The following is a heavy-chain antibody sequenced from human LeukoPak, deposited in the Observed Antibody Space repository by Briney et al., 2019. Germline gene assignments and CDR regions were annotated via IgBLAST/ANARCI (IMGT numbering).Heavy chain of an antibody. CDR1: GFTFSSYA. J-gene: IGHJ4*02. V-gene: IGHV3-30-3*01. Sequence: GGSLRLSCAASGFTFSSYAMHWVRQAPGKGLEWVAVISYDGSNKYYADSVKGRFTISRDNSKNTLYLQMNSLRAEDTAAYYCARGREDGYTMYYFDYWGQGTLVTVSS. CDR2: ISYDGSNK. D-gene: IGHD5-24*01. CDR3: ARGREDGYTMYYFDY.